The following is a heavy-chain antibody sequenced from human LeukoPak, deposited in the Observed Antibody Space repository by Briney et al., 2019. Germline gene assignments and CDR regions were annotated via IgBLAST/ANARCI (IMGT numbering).Heavy chain of an antibody. J-gene: IGHJ4*02. CDR2: MNPISGHT. CDR3: ARGSDDFDDSVNY. Sequence: GASVKVSCKASGYTFSSYDINWVRQVPGQGLAWMGWMNPISGHTGYAQKFQGRVTLTWNTSISTAYMEMSGLRSDDTAVYFCARGSDDFDDSVNYWGQGTLVTVSS. D-gene: IGHD4-17*01. CDR1: GYTFSSYD. V-gene: IGHV1-8*03.